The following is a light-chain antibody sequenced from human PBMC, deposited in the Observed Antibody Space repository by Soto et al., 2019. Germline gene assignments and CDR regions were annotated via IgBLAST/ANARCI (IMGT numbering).Light chain of an antibody. CDR1: SSDVGGYNY. CDR3: CSYAGNYTWV. J-gene: IGLJ2*01. V-gene: IGLV2-11*01. CDR2: DVG. Sequence: QSALTQPRSVSGSPGQSVTISCTGTSSDVGGYNYVSWYQQHPDKAPKLMIYDVGKRPSGVPDRFSGSKSGNTASLTISGLQAEDEADYYCCSYAGNYTWVFGGGTQLTVL.